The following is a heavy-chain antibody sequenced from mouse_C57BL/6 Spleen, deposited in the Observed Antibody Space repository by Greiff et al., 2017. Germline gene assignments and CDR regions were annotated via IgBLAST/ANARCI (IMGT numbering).Heavy chain of an antibody. CDR1: GYSITSDY. J-gene: IGHJ4*01. CDR3: ARCGASYYSNYDAMDY. V-gene: IGHV3-8*01. D-gene: IGHD2-5*01. CDR2: ISYSGST. Sequence: VQLKESGPGLAKPSQTLSLTCSVTGYSITSDYWNWIRKFPGNKLEYMGYISYSGSTYYNPSLKSRISITRDTSKNQYYLQLNSVTTEDTATYYCARCGASYYSNYDAMDYWGQGTSVTVSS.